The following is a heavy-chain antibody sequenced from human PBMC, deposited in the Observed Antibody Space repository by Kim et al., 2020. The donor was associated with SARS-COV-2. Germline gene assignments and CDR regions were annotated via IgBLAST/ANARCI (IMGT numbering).Heavy chain of an antibody. CDR3: ASEYSSAHFDQ. V-gene: IGHV4-39*07. Sequence: SSFYSPCRKSRVTTALATSKNQLSLKLSAVTAADTAVYYCASEYSSAHFDQWGQGILVTVSS. D-gene: IGHD6-19*01. CDR2: SS. J-gene: IGHJ4*02.